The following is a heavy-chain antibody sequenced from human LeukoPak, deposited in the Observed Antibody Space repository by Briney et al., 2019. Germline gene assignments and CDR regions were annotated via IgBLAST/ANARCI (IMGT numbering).Heavy chain of an antibody. Sequence: GASLRLSCAASGFTFSTYAMHWVRQAPGKGLEFVSGISSNGSNTYYANSLKGRFTISRDNSKNTLYLQMGSLRPEDMAVYHCARVILTGYYYDSWGQGTLVTVSS. CDR1: GFTFSTYA. D-gene: IGHD3-9*01. CDR3: ARVILTGYYYDS. J-gene: IGHJ4*02. CDR2: ISSNGSNT. V-gene: IGHV3-64*01.